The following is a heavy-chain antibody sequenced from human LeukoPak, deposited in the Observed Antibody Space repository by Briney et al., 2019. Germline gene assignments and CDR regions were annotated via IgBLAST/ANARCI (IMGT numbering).Heavy chain of an antibody. J-gene: IGHJ6*02. D-gene: IGHD1-14*01. V-gene: IGHV3-73*01. Sequence: GGSLRLSRAASGFTFSGSAMHWVRQASGKGLEWVGRIRSKANSYATAYAASVKGRFTISRDDSKNTAYLQMNSLKTEDTAVYYCTSSPPGGPYYYYYGMDVWGQGTTVTVSS. CDR1: GFTFSGSA. CDR3: TSSPPGGPYYYYYGMDV. CDR2: IRSKANSYAT.